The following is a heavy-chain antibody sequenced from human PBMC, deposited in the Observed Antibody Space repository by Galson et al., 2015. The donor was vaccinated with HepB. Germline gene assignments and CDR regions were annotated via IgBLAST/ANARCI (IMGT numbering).Heavy chain of an antibody. Sequence: SVKVSCKASGYTFSSYSITWVRQAPGQGLEWVGWISPHDRYTNYAQNFQGRVTMTTDTSTNTAYMELRSLRSDDTAIYYCARGAVVVAVGATENNWFDPWGRGTLVTVSS. CDR1: GYTFSSYS. V-gene: IGHV1-18*01. CDR3: ARGAVVVAVGATENNWFDP. CDR2: ISPHDRYT. J-gene: IGHJ5*02. D-gene: IGHD2-15*01.